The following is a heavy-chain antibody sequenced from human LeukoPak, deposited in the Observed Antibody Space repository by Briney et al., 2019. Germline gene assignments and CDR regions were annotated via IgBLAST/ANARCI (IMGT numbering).Heavy chain of an antibody. Sequence: GGSLRLSCAASGFTFSSYDMHWVRQATGKGLEWVSAIGTAGDTYYPGSVKGRFTISRENAKNSLYLQMNSLRAGDTAVYYCARVQSGTQAFDYWGQGTLVTVSS. CDR2: IGTAGDT. J-gene: IGHJ4*02. V-gene: IGHV3-13*01. CDR1: GFTFSSYD. D-gene: IGHD1-1*01. CDR3: ARVQSGTQAFDY.